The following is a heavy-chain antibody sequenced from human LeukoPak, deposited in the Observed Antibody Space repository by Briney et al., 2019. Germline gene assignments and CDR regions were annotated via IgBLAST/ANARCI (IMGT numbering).Heavy chain of an antibody. V-gene: IGHV4-34*01. Sequence: PSETLSLTCAVYGGSFSGYYWSWIRQPPGKGLEWIGEINHSGSTNYNPSIKSRVTISVDTSKNQFSLKLSSVTAADTAVYYCARRGTPWGTMVRGGDAFDIWGQGTMVTVSS. CDR1: GGSFSGYY. CDR3: ARRGTPWGTMVRGGDAFDI. J-gene: IGHJ3*02. CDR2: INHSGST. D-gene: IGHD3-10*01.